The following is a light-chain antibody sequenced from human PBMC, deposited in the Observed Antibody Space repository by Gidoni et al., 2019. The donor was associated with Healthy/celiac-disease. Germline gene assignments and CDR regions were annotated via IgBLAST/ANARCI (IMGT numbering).Light chain of an antibody. CDR2: GAS. CDR3: QQYNNWPPIT. Sequence: ELVMPQSPATLSVSPEERATLCCRASQSVSSNLAWYQQKPGQAPRLLIYGASTRATGIPARFSGSGSGTEFTLTISSLQSEDFAVYYCQQYNNWPPITFGPGTKVEIK. CDR1: QSVSSN. V-gene: IGKV3-15*01. J-gene: IGKJ3*01.